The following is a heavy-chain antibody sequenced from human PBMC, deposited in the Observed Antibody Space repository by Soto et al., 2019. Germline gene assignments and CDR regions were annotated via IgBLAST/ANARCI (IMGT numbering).Heavy chain of an antibody. CDR1: DSISTYY. D-gene: IGHD3-9*01. CDR3: ARGGSITIFYQNDRGIDH. Sequence: SETLSLTCTVDSISTYYWNRIRQTPGKGLEWIGDIYYLGRTNYNRSLKSRVTISTDTSKNQISLKLKSVTAADTAVYYCARGGSITIFYQNDRGIDHWGQGTLVTVSS. J-gene: IGHJ4*02. V-gene: IGHV4-59*12. CDR2: IYYLGRT.